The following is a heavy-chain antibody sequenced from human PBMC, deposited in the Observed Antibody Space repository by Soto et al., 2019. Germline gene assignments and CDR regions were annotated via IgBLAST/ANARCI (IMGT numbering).Heavy chain of an antibody. Sequence: EVRLLESGGGLVQPGGSLRLSCAASGFTFSGFCMAWVRQAPGKGLEWVATVTGSGGGTYYADSVKGRFSISRDNSKNTGYLQMYSLRPEDTAVYFFPKGRGGGILDWFDPWGQGIMVTVSS. CDR2: VTGSGGGT. V-gene: IGHV3-23*01. D-gene: IGHD3-16*01. CDR1: GFTFSGFC. CDR3: PKGRGGGILDWFDP. J-gene: IGHJ5*02.